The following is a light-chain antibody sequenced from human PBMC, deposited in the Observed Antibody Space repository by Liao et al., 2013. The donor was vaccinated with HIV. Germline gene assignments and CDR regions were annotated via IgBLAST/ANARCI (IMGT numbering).Light chain of an antibody. Sequence: SYELTQPPSVSVAPGKTATITCGGNNIGGKSVHWYQQKPGQAPVLVIYYDSDRPSGIPERFSGFNSGNTATLIISETQSMDEGDYYCQARDSSMAVFGGGTKLTVL. CDR3: QARDSSMAV. CDR2: YDS. CDR1: NIGGKS. V-gene: IGLV3-21*01. J-gene: IGLJ3*02.